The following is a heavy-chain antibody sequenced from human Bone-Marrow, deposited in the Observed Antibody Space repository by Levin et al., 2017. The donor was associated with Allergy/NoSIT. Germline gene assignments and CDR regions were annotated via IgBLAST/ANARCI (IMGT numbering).Heavy chain of an antibody. D-gene: IGHD4-17*01. V-gene: IGHV3-74*01. CDR3: ARDRVTTACYFDY. CDR2: INSDGSST. Sequence: GGSLRLSCAASGFTFSGYWMHWVRQAPGKGLVWVSRINSDGSSTSYADSVKGRFTISRDNAKNTLYLQMNSLRAEDTAVYYCARDRVTTACYFDYWGQGTLVTVSS. J-gene: IGHJ4*02. CDR1: GFTFSGYW.